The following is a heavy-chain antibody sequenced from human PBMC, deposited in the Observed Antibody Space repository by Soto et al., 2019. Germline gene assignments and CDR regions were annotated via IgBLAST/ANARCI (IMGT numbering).Heavy chain of an antibody. CDR3: ARLYYDFWSGYPEAFGY. D-gene: IGHD3-3*01. V-gene: IGHV1-46*01. CDR1: GYTFTSYY. J-gene: IGHJ4*02. CDR2: INPSGGST. Sequence: ASVKVSCKASGYTFTSYYMHWVRQAPGQGLEWMGIINPSGGSTSYAQKFQGRVTMTRDTSTSTVYMELSSLRSEDTAVYYCARLYYDFWSGYPEAFGYWGQGTLVTVSS.